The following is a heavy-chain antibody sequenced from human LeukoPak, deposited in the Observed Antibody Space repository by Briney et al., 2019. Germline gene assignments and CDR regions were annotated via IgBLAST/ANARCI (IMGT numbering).Heavy chain of an antibody. CDR2: IYTSGST. Sequence: SETLSLTCTVSGGSISSYYWSWIRRPAGKGLEWIGRIYTSGSTNYNPSLKSRVTMSVDTSKNQFSLKLSSVTAADTAVYYCARDSRAVAGGALDYWGQGTLVTVSS. CDR1: GGSISSYY. V-gene: IGHV4-4*07. CDR3: ARDSRAVAGGALDY. J-gene: IGHJ4*02. D-gene: IGHD6-19*01.